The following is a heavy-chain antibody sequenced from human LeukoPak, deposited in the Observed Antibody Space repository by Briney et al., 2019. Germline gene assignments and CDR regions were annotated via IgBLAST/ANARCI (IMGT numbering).Heavy chain of an antibody. D-gene: IGHD6-19*01. Sequence: GGSLRLSCAASGFTFSSYEMNWVRQAPGKGLEWVSYISTSGSTMYYADSVKGRFTISRDNAKNSLYLQMNSLRAEDTALYYCARDMSFSTSGWYGELDNWGQGTLVTVSS. J-gene: IGHJ4*02. CDR1: GFTFSSYE. V-gene: IGHV3-48*03. CDR2: ISTSGSTM. CDR3: ARDMSFSTSGWYGELDN.